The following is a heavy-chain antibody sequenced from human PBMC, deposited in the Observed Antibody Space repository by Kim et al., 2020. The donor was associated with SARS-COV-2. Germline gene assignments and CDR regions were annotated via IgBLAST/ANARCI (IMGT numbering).Heavy chain of an antibody. CDR3: ARGGSEWELLPFDY. D-gene: IGHD1-26*01. J-gene: IGHJ4*02. Sequence: KFQGRVTMTRDTSTSTVYMELSSLRSEDTAVYYCARGGSEWELLPFDYWGQGTLVTVSS. V-gene: IGHV1-46*01.